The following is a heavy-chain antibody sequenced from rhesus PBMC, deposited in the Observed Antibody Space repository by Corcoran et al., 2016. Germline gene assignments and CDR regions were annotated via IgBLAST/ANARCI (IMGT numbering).Heavy chain of an antibody. D-gene: IGHD2-39*02. CDR1: GGSISSSY. CDR3: ASDRGDASGVFDY. CDR2: IYGSGSST. Sequence: QLQLQESGPGLVKPSETLSVTCAVSGGSISSSYWSWIRQAPGKGLEWIGYIYGSGSSTNYNSSLKCRVTLTVDTSKNQLSRKLSSVTAADTDVYYCASDRGDASGVFDYWGQGVLVTVSS. V-gene: IGHV4-169*02. J-gene: IGHJ4*01.